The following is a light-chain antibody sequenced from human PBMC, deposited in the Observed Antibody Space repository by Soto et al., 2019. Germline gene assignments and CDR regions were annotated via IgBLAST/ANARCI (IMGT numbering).Light chain of an antibody. CDR2: EVV. CDR1: NSDIGGYDF. V-gene: IGLV2-8*01. Sequence: QSVLTQPASVSGSPGQSITISCTGSNSDIGGYDFVSWYQHHPGKAPRLIIYEVVQRPSGVPDRFSGSKSGNTASLTVSGLQAADEADYFCKSYAGSNTYVFGSGTKLTVL. J-gene: IGLJ1*01. CDR3: KSYAGSNTYV.